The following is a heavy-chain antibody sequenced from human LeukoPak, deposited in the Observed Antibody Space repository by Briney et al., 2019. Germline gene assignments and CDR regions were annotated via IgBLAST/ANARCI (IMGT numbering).Heavy chain of an antibody. CDR2: IYTSGST. J-gene: IGHJ4*02. CDR1: GGSISSYY. D-gene: IGHD2-15*01. CDR3: ARDRYCSGGXCSHLHFDY. V-gene: IGHV4-4*07. Sequence: PSETLSLTCTVSGGSISSYYWSWIRQPAGKGLEWIGRIYTSGSTNYNPSLKSRVTMSVDTSKNQFSLKLSSVPAADPAVYYCARDRYCSGGXCSHLHFDYWGQGTLVTVSS.